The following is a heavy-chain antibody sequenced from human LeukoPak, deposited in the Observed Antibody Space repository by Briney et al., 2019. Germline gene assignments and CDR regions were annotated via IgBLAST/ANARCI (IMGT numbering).Heavy chain of an antibody. V-gene: IGHV3-21*01. CDR1: GFTFSSYS. CDR2: ISSSSSYI. J-gene: IGHJ4*02. CDR3: ARDNGDYVWSGCWTH. D-gene: IGHD4-17*01. Sequence: GGSLRLSCAASGFTFSSYSMNWVRQAPGKGLEWVSCISSSSSYIYYADSVKGRFTISRDNARNSLSLQINSLRAEDTAVYYCARDNGDYVWSGCWTHWGQGTLVTVSS.